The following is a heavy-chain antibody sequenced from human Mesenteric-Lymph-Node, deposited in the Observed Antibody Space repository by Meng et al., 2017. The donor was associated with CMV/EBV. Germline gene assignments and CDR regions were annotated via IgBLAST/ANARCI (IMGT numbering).Heavy chain of an antibody. CDR1: GFTFSSHG. Sequence: GESLKISCTPSGFTFSSHGMHWVRQTPGKGLEWVAFIHYDGNNKYYTDSVKGRFTISRDISKNTLDLQMNSLRVEDTAVYYCANSHDTSGWFDWGQGTLVTVSS. CDR2: IHYDGNNK. V-gene: IGHV3-30*02. J-gene: IGHJ4*02. D-gene: IGHD6-19*01. CDR3: ANSHDTSGWFD.